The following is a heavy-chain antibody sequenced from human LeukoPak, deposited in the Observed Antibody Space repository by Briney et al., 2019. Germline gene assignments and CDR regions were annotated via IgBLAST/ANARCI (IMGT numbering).Heavy chain of an antibody. CDR2: INWNGGST. V-gene: IGHV3-20*04. Sequence: GGSLRLSCAAFGFTFSSYAMNWVRQAPGKGLEWVSGINWNGGSTDYADSVKGRFTISRDNGKNSLYLQMNSLRAEDTALYYCVREHYNYYMDVWGKGTTVTVSS. CDR3: VREHYNYYMDV. J-gene: IGHJ6*03. CDR1: GFTFSSYA.